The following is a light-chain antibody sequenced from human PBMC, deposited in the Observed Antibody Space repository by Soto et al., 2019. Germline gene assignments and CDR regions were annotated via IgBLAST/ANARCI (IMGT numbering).Light chain of an antibody. CDR2: GAS. Sequence: EIVMTQSPATLSVSPGERATLSCRASQSVSSNLAWDQQTPGQAPRLLISGASTRATGIPARFSGSGSGSEFTLTISSLQSEDFAMYYCQQYNNWPPDRTFGQGTKVEIK. V-gene: IGKV3-15*01. CDR3: QQYNNWPPDRT. CDR1: QSVSSN. J-gene: IGKJ1*01.